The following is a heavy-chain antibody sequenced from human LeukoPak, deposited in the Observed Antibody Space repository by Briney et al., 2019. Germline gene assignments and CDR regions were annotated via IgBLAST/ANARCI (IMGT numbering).Heavy chain of an antibody. Sequence: GGSLRLSCAASGFTFGSYSMNWVRQAPGKGLEWVSSISSSSSYIYYADSVKGRFTISRDNAKNSLYLQMNSLRAEDTAVYYCAREPHTAMVIGYWGQGTLVTVSS. V-gene: IGHV3-21*01. CDR2: ISSSSSYI. CDR1: GFTFGSYS. J-gene: IGHJ4*02. CDR3: AREPHTAMVIGY. D-gene: IGHD5-18*01.